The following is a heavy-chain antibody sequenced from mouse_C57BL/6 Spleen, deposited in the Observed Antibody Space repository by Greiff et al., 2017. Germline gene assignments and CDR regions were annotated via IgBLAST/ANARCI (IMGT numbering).Heavy chain of an antibody. V-gene: IGHV1-69*01. CDR1: GYTFTSYW. CDR2: IYPWDGNT. J-gene: IGHJ3*01. Sequence: QVQLQQPGAELVMPGASVKLSCKASGYTFTSYWMHWVKQRPGQGLEWIGGIYPWDGNTNYNEKFKGKTTLTVDTPSSTAYMQLSSLTSEDSAVYYCAIDAYYGGCDFAYWGQGTLVTVSA. D-gene: IGHD1-1*02. CDR3: AIDAYYGGCDFAY.